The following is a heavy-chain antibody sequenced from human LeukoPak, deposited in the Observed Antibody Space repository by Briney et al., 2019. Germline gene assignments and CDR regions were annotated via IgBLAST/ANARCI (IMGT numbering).Heavy chain of an antibody. CDR2: INSDGSST. J-gene: IGHJ4*02. CDR3: ARAKYSSGWYEREGNPLDY. Sequence: QTGGSLRLSCAASGFTFSSYWMHWVRQAPGKGLVWVSRINSDGSSTSYADSVKGRFTISRDNAKNTLYLQMNSLRAEDTAVYYCARAKYSSGWYEREGNPLDYWGQGTLVTVSS. V-gene: IGHV3-74*01. D-gene: IGHD6-19*01. CDR1: GFTFSSYW.